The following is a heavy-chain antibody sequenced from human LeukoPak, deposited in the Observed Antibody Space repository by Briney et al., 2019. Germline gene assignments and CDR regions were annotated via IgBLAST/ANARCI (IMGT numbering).Heavy chain of an antibody. J-gene: IGHJ3*02. CDR1: GFTFSSYA. V-gene: IGHV3-23*01. CDR3: ARCSSTSLDAFDI. Sequence: GGSLRLSCAASGFTFSSYAMSWVRQAPGQGLEWVSAISGSGGSTYYADSVKGRFTISRDNSKNTLYLQMNSLRAEDTAVYYCARCSSTSLDAFDIWGQGTMVTVSS. CDR2: ISGSGGST. D-gene: IGHD2-2*01.